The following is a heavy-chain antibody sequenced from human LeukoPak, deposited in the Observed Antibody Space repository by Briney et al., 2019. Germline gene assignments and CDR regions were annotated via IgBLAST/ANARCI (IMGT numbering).Heavy chain of an antibody. V-gene: IGHV3-30*04. CDR2: ISYDGSNK. Sequence: GRSLRLSCAAYGFTFSSYAMHWARQAPGKGLEWVAVISYDGSNKYYADSVKGRFTISRDNSKNTLYLQMNSLRAEDTAVYYCARDTVEQAFDYWGQGALVTVSS. J-gene: IGHJ4*02. CDR3: ARDTVEQAFDY. CDR1: GFTFSSYA. D-gene: IGHD1/OR15-1a*01.